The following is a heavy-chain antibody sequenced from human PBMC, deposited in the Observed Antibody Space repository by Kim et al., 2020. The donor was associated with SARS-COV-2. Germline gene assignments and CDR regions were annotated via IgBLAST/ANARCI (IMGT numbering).Heavy chain of an antibody. CDR3: ARGGYSYGYGFY. Sequence: GGSLRLSCAASGFTVSSNYMSWVRQAPGKGLEWVSVIYSGGSTYYADSVKGRFTISRHKSKNTLYLQMNSLRAEDTAVYYCARGGYSYGYGFYWGQGTLVTVSS. V-gene: IGHV3-53*04. J-gene: IGHJ4*02. CDR2: IYSGGST. D-gene: IGHD5-18*01. CDR1: GFTVSSNY.